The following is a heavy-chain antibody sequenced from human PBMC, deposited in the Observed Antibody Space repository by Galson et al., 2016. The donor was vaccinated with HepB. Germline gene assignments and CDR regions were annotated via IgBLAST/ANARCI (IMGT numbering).Heavy chain of an antibody. CDR3: ARGPVLRFLEWLSMSMDV. V-gene: IGHV4-59*01. CDR1: DDSISNYY. CDR2: IHYSGSS. J-gene: IGHJ6*02. D-gene: IGHD3-3*01. Sequence: SETLSLTCTVSDDSISNYYWNWIRQPPGKGLEWIGYIHYSGSSKCNPPLKSRVTMSVDTSKNQFSLRLSSVTAADAAVYYCARGPVLRFLEWLSMSMDVWGQGTTVTVSS.